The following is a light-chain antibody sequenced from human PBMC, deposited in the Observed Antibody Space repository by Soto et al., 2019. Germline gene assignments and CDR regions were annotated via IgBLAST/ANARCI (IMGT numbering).Light chain of an antibody. J-gene: IGKJ3*01. Sequence: DIVMTQSPLSLPVTPGEPASISCRSSQSLLHSNGYNYLDWYLQKPGQSPQLLIYLGYNRASGVPDRFSGSGSGTDFTLKISRVEAEDAGVYYCMQALPTLFTFGPGTKVDIK. CDR2: LGY. V-gene: IGKV2-28*01. CDR3: MQALPTLFT. CDR1: QSLLHSNGYNY.